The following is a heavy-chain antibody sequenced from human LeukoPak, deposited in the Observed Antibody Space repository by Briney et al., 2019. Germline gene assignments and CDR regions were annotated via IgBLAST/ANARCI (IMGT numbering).Heavy chain of an antibody. Sequence: SSQTLSLTCTVSGDSISSGDYYWSWIRQPAGKGLEWIGRISSSGSTNYNPSLKSRVTISVDTSKNQFSLKLSSVTAADTAVYYCARGPPNGHDDSSGYYVPACFDYWGQGTLVTVSS. J-gene: IGHJ4*02. CDR1: GDSISSGDYY. D-gene: IGHD3-22*01. CDR2: ISSSGST. V-gene: IGHV4-61*02. CDR3: ARGPPNGHDDSSGYYVPACFDY.